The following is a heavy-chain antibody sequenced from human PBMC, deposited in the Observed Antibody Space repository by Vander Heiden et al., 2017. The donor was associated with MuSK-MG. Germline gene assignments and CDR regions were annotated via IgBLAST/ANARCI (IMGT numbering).Heavy chain of an antibody. CDR3: ARDRSPAGVATSYYFDY. J-gene: IGHJ4*02. Sequence: QLQLVQSGAEVKKPGASVTVSCKASGYTFTSSYMHWVRQAPGQGLEWMGIINPSGGSTSYAQKFQGRVTMTRDTSTSTVYMELSSLRSEDTAVYYCARDRSPAGVATSYYFDYWGQGTLVTVSS. CDR2: INPSGGST. V-gene: IGHV1-46*03. D-gene: IGHD5-12*01. CDR1: GYTFTSSY.